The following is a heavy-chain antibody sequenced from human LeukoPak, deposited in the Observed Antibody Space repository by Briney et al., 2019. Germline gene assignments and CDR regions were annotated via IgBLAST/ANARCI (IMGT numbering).Heavy chain of an antibody. J-gene: IGHJ4*02. Sequence: GGSLRLSCAASGFTFSGSAMHWVRQASGKGLEWVGRIRSKAYSYATAYAASVKGRFTISRDDPKNTAYLQMNSLKTEDTAVYYCTTPRITMVRGELWGQGTLVTVSS. V-gene: IGHV3-73*01. CDR3: TTPRITMVRGEL. CDR1: GFTFSGSA. D-gene: IGHD3-10*01. CDR2: IRSKAYSYAT.